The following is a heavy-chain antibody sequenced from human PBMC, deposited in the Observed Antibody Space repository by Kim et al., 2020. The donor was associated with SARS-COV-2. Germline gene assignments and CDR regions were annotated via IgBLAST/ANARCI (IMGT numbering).Heavy chain of an antibody. Sequence: ANDAQKFQGSATLTAEESASTAYMALSSLRSEDTAVYYCARWDYGGNSDYWGQGTLVTVSS. CDR3: ARWDYGGNSDY. CDR2: A. J-gene: IGHJ4*02. V-gene: IGHV1-69*01. D-gene: IGHD4-17*01.